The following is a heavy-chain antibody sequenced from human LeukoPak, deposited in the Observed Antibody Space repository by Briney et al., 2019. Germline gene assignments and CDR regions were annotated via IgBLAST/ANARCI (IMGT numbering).Heavy chain of an antibody. CDR3: AKXMYDILTGYHSKNWFDX. CDR1: GFTLDDYA. Sequence: GGSLRLSCAASGFTLDDYAMHWVRQAPGKGLEWVSLISVDGGSTYYADSVKGRFTISRDNSKNSLYLQMNSLRTEDTALYYCAKXMYDILTGYHSKNWFDXXGQGXLVTV. CDR2: ISVDGGST. J-gene: IGHJ5*02. V-gene: IGHV3-43*02. D-gene: IGHD3-9*01.